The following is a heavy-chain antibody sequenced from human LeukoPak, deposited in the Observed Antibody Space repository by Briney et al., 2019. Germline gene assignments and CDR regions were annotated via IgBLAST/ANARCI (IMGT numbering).Heavy chain of an antibody. D-gene: IGHD3-10*01. CDR3: ARGKGSGGTNAFDI. CDR2: IYHSGST. CDR1: GGSISSGGYS. V-gene: IGHV4-30-2*01. Sequence: PSRTLSLTCAVSGGSISSGGYSWSWIRQPPGKGLEWIGYIYHSGSTYYNPSLKSRVTISVDRSKNQFSLKLSSVTAADTAVYYCARGKGSGGTNAFDIWGQGTMVTVSS. J-gene: IGHJ3*02.